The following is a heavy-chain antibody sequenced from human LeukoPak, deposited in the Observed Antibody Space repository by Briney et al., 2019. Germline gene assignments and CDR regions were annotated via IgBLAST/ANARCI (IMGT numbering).Heavy chain of an antibody. CDR2: ISYDGSNK. CDR3: AKDNVPWDLGYFDY. CDR1: GFTFSSYG. Sequence: PGGSLRPSCAASGFTFSSYGMHWVRQAPGKGLEWVAVISYDGSNKYYADSVKGRFTISRDSSKNTLYLQMNSLRAEDTAVYYCAKDNVPWDLGYFDYWGQGTLVTVSS. J-gene: IGHJ4*02. V-gene: IGHV3-30*18. D-gene: IGHD1-26*01.